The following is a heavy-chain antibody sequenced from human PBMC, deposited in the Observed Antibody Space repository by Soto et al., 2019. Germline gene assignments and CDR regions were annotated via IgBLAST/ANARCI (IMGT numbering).Heavy chain of an antibody. CDR3: AKAISGWYYDY. J-gene: IGHJ4*02. CDR2: ISYDGSNK. V-gene: IGHV3-30*18. CDR1: GFTFSSYA. Sequence: QVQLVASGGGVVQPGRSLRISCAASGFTFSSYAMHWVRQAPGKGLEWVAVISYDGSNKYYADSVKGRFTISRDNSKNTLIRPMNSLRAEDTAVYYCAKAISGWYYDYWGQGTLVTVSS. D-gene: IGHD6-19*01.